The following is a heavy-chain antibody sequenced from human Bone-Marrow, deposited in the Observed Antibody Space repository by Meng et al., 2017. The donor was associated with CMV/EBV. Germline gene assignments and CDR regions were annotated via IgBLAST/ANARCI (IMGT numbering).Heavy chain of an antibody. CDR2: IFNSGNT. CDR1: GGSISSGDYY. D-gene: IGHD1-7*01. V-gene: IGHV4-30-4*02. Sequence: SETLSLTCTVSGGSISSGDYYWSWIRQPPGKGLEWIGIGYIFNSGNTHYNPSLKSRGTISVDTSKNQFSLKLSSVTAADTAVYYCARVYRENWNYVPSVGIFDYWGQGTLVTVSS. J-gene: IGHJ4*02. CDR3: ARVYRENWNYVPSVGIFDY.